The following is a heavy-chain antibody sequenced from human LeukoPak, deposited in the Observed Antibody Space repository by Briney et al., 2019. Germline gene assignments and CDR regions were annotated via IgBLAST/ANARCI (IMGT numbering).Heavy chain of an antibody. V-gene: IGHV4-30-4*01. CDR1: GGSICSGDYY. CDR3: AREVGGSGSYYIGLSRWFDP. D-gene: IGHD3-10*01. Sequence: SETLSLTCTVSGGSICSGDYYWSWIRQPPGKGLEWIGYIYYSGSTYYNPSLKSRVTISVDTSKNQFSLKLSSVTAADTAVYYCAREVGGSGSYYIGLSRWFDPWGQGTLVTVSS. J-gene: IGHJ5*02. CDR2: IYYSGST.